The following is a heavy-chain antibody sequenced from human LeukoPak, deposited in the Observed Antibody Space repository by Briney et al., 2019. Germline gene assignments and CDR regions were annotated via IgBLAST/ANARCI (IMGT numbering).Heavy chain of an antibody. CDR3: ARVRVAAAGTYERFDY. CDR2: INHSGST. J-gene: IGHJ4*02. CDR1: GGSFSGYY. V-gene: IGHV4-34*01. Sequence: PSETLSLTCAAYGGSFSGYYWSWIRQPPGKGLEWIGEINHSGSTNYNPSLKSRVTISVDTSKNQFSLKLSSVTAADTAVYYCARVRVAAAGTYERFDYWGQGTLVTVSS. D-gene: IGHD6-13*01.